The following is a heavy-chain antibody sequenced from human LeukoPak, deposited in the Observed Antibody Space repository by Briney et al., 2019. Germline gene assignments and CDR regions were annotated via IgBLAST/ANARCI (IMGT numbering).Heavy chain of an antibody. CDR3: ARDSGSRSNDY. Sequence: SETLSLTCAVYGGSFSGYYWSWIRQPPGKGLEWIGEINHSGSTNYNPSLKSRVTISVDTSKNQFSLKLSSVTAADTAVYYCARDSGSRSNDYWGQGTLVTVSS. CDR2: INHSGST. CDR1: GGSFSGYY. J-gene: IGHJ4*02. D-gene: IGHD2-21*01. V-gene: IGHV4-34*01.